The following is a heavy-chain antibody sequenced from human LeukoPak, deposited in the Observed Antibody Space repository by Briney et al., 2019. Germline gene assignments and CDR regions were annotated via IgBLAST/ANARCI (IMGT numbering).Heavy chain of an antibody. V-gene: IGHV3-21*04. Sequence: GGSLRLSCAAAGFTFSSYSMNWVRQAPGKGLEWVSSISSSSSYIYYADSVKGRFTISRDNAKNSLYLQMNSLRAEDTAVYYCARDQRFLEWLYYDYYYYGMDVWGQGTTVTVSS. CDR3: ARDQRFLEWLYYDYYYYGMDV. CDR1: GFTFSSYS. CDR2: ISSSSSYI. D-gene: IGHD3-3*01. J-gene: IGHJ6*02.